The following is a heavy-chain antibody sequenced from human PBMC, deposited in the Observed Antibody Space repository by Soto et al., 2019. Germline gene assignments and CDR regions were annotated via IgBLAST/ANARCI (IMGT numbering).Heavy chain of an antibody. CDR2: IYNSGST. CDR3: ARAPTYFYGSGTPYYFYAMDV. J-gene: IGHJ6*02. CDR1: GDSVSRYY. D-gene: IGHD3-10*01. Sequence: PSETLSLTCTVSGDSVSRYYWNWIRQPPGKGLEWIGYIYNSGSTNYNPSLKSRVTISVDTSKNQFSLTLTSVTAADTAVYYCARAPTYFYGSGTPYYFYAMDVWGQGTTVTVSS. V-gene: IGHV4-59*02.